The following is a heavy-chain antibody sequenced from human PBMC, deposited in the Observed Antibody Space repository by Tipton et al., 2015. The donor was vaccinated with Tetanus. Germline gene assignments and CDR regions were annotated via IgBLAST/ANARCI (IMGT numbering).Heavy chain of an antibody. Sequence: TLSLTCTVSGGSISSYYWSWIRQPAGKGLEWIGHIYTSGSTNYNPSLKRRVTISVDTSKNQFSLSLSSVIAADTAVYYCARGVSRDWNGHYFAYWGQGALVTVSS. J-gene: IGHJ4*02. D-gene: IGHD1-1*01. V-gene: IGHV4-4*07. CDR3: ARGVSRDWNGHYFAY. CDR2: IYTSGST. CDR1: GGSISSYY.